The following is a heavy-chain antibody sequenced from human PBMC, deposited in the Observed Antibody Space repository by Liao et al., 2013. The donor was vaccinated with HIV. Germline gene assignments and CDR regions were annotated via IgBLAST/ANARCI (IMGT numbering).Heavy chain of an antibody. D-gene: IGHD3-3*01. CDR2: IYASGST. J-gene: IGHJ3*01. Sequence: QVQLQESGPGLVRPSETLSLTCTVSGGSVSGHYWNWIRQPAGKALEWLGRIYASGSTHYSPSLRSRITLSTDPSNNEFSLSLTSVTAADAAVYYCVQSSIFGTIRDTFDVWGQGTVVTVSS. CDR3: VQSSIFGTIRDTFDV. CDR1: GGSVSGHY. V-gene: IGHV4-4*07.